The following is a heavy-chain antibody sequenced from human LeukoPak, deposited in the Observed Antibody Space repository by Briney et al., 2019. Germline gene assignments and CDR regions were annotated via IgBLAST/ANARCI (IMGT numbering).Heavy chain of an antibody. CDR2: IYNRGTT. J-gene: IGHJ4*02. Sequence: SETLSLTCTVSGGSVSSYYWSWIRQPPGKGLEWIGYIYNRGTTNYNPSLKSRGTISVDTSRKQFSLILRSVTAADTAMYYCANGQQWLAFDSWGQGTLVTVSP. D-gene: IGHD6-19*01. V-gene: IGHV4-59*08. CDR1: GGSVSSYY. CDR3: ANGQQWLAFDS.